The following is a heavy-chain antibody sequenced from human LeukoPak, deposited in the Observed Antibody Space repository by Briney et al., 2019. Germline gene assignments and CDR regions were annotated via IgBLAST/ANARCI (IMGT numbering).Heavy chain of an antibody. J-gene: IGHJ4*02. CDR1: GGSISSSSYY. Sequence: SETLSLTCTVSGGSISSSSYYWGWIRQPPGKGLEWIGSIYYSGSTYYNPSLKSRVTISVDTSKNQFSLKLSSVTAADTAVYYCARGGVGAWVDYWGQGTLVTVSS. V-gene: IGHV4-39*01. D-gene: IGHD1-26*01. CDR3: ARGGVGAWVDY. CDR2: IYYSGST.